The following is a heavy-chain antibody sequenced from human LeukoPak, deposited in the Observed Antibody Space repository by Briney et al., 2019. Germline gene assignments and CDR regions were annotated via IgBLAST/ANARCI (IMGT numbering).Heavy chain of an antibody. Sequence: SETPSLTCAVYGGSFSGYYWSWIRQPPGKGLEWIGEINHSGSTNYNPSLKSRVTISVDTSKNQFSLKLSSVTAADTAVYYCARGRSMVRGAFGFDYWGQGTLVTVSS. J-gene: IGHJ4*02. V-gene: IGHV4-34*01. D-gene: IGHD3-10*01. CDR1: GGSFSGYY. CDR3: ARGRSMVRGAFGFDY. CDR2: INHSGST.